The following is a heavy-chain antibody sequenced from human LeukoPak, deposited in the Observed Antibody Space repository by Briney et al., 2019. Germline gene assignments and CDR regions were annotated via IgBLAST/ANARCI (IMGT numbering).Heavy chain of an antibody. CDR1: GYSISSGYY. CDR2: IHYSGST. V-gene: IGHV4-38-2*01. D-gene: IGHD2/OR15-2a*01. Sequence: PSETLPLTCAVSGYSISSGYYWGWIRQPPGKGLEWIGNIHYSGSTYYNPSLKSRVTISVDTSKNHFSLKLSSVTAADTAVYYCARQTPGILYLYNWFDPWGQGTLVTVSS. J-gene: IGHJ5*02. CDR3: ARQTPGILYLYNWFDP.